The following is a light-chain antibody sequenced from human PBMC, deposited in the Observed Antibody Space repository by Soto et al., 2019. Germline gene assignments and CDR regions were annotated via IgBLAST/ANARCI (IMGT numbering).Light chain of an antibody. J-gene: IGKJ1*01. Sequence: IQLTPSPSSLSASVGDIVTITCRASQGVSTYLAWYQQKPGKAPKLLIFAASTLESGVPSRFTVSGSGTDCPLTISRLQPEDFATCHCQQLKPNPWTFGEGTKVEVK. V-gene: IGKV1-9*01. CDR2: AAS. CDR1: QGVSTY. CDR3: QQLKPNPWT.